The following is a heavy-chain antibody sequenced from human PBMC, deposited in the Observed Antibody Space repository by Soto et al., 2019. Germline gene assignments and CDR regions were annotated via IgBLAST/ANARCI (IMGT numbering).Heavy chain of an antibody. V-gene: IGHV1-58*01. CDR1: GFTFTSSA. CDR3: AAGLEYYDFWSAKGGYYGMDV. J-gene: IGHJ6*02. Sequence: GASVKVSCKASGFTFTSSAVQWVRQARGQRLEWIGWIVVGSGNTNYAQKFQERVTITRDMSTSTAYMELSSLRSEDTAVYYCAAGLEYYDFWSAKGGYYGMDVWGQGNTVTVS. CDR2: IVVGSGNT. D-gene: IGHD3-3*01.